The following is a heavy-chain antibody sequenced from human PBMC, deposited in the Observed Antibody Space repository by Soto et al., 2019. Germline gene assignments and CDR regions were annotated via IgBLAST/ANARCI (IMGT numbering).Heavy chain of an antibody. CDR3: ARLQLHLGELSP. V-gene: IGHV4-59*08. D-gene: IGHD3-16*02. Sequence: KPSETLSLTCTVSGGSISSYYWSWIRQPPGKGLEWIGYIYYSGSTNYNPSLKSRVTISVDTSKNQFSLKLSSVTAADTAVYYCARLQLHLGELSPWGQGTLVTVSS. J-gene: IGHJ4*02. CDR2: IYYSGST. CDR1: GGSISSYY.